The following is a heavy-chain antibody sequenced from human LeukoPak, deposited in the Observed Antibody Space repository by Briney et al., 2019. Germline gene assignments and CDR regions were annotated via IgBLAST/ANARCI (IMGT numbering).Heavy chain of an antibody. Sequence: GESLKISCKGSGFSFSTYWIGWVRQMPGKGLEWMGIIFPGGPDIRYSPSFQGQVTISADKSISTAYLQWSSLKASDSAIYYCARSRVTYCYNYGMDVWGQGTTVSVSS. CDR3: ARSRVTYCYNYGMDV. J-gene: IGHJ6*02. V-gene: IGHV5-51*01. CDR1: GFSFSTYW. D-gene: IGHD2-21*02. CDR2: IFPGGPDI.